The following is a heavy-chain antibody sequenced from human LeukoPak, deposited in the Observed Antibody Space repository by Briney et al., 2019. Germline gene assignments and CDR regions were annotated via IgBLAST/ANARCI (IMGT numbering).Heavy chain of an antibody. CDR1: GGSISSYY. J-gene: IGHJ3*02. D-gene: IGHD4-17*01. CDR3: ARVPRVLLPTVTIYAFDI. Sequence: SETLSLTCTVSGGSISSYYWSWIRQPPGKGLEWIGYIYYSGSTNYNPSLKSRVTISVDTSKNQFSLKLSSVTAADTAVYYCARVPRVLLPTVTIYAFDIWGQGTMVTVSS. CDR2: IYYSGST. V-gene: IGHV4-59*08.